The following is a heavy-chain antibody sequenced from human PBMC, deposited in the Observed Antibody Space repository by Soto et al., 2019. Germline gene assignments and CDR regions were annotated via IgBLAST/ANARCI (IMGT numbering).Heavy chain of an antibody. CDR2: ISYDGSNK. V-gene: IGHV3-30*18. CDR3: AKSMVAVTTFGLDY. CDR1: GFTFSSCG. Sequence: QVQLVESGGGVVQPGRSLRLSCAASGFTFSSCGMHWVRQAPGKGLEWVAVISYDGSNKYYADSVKGRFTISRDNSKNTLYLQMNSLRAEDTAVYYCAKSMVAVTTFGLDYWGQGTLVTVSS. D-gene: IGHD3-16*01. J-gene: IGHJ4*01.